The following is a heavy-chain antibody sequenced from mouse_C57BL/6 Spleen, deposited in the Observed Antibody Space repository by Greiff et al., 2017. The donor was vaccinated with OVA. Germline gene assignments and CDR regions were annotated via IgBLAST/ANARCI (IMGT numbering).Heavy chain of an antibody. Sequence: LQESGAELVRPGTSVKMSCKASGYTFTNYWIGWAKQRPGHGLEWIGDIYPGGGYTNYNEKFKGKATLTADKSSSTAYMQFSSLTSEDSAIYYCARSRGYSNYDLYFDYWGQGTTLTVSS. D-gene: IGHD2-5*01. CDR1: GYTFTNYW. V-gene: IGHV1-63*01. J-gene: IGHJ2*01. CDR2: IYPGGGYT. CDR3: ARSRGYSNYDLYFDY.